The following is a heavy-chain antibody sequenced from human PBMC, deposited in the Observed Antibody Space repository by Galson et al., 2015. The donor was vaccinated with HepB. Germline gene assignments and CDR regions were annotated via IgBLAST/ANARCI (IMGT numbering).Heavy chain of an antibody. Sequence: SVKVSCKVSGYTLTELSMHWVRQAPGKGLEWMGGFDPEDGETIYAQKFQGRVTMTEDTSTDTAYMELSSLRSEDTAVYYCATDFSNLVPDPGITIFGVGGFDPWGQGTLVTVSS. V-gene: IGHV1-24*01. D-gene: IGHD3-3*01. CDR2: FDPEDGET. J-gene: IGHJ5*02. CDR3: ATDFSNLVPDPGITIFGVGGFDP. CDR1: GYTLTELS.